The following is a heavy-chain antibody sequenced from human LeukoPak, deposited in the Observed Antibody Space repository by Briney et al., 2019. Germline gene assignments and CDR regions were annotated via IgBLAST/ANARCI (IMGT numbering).Heavy chain of an antibody. J-gene: IGHJ5*02. Sequence: GGSLRLSCAASGFTVSSNYMSWVRQTPGKGLEWLSYINIGGTNTHYADSVKGRFTISRDNAKKSLYLEMNNLRAEDTAVYYCATDGAGFDTWGQGVLVTVSS. CDR3: ATDGAGFDT. CDR1: GFTVSSNY. CDR2: INIGGTNT. V-gene: IGHV3-11*01.